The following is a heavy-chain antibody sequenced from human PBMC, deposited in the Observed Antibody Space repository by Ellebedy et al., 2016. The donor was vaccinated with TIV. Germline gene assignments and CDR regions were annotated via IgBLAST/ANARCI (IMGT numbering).Heavy chain of an antibody. CDR3: ARAPIGLYYGMDV. CDR1: GYTFTSYG. Sequence: AASVKVSCKASGYTFTSYGISWVRQAPGQGLEWMGWISAYNGNTNYAQKFQGRVTMTRDTSISTAYMELSRLRSDDTAVYYCARAPIGLYYGMDVWGQGTTVTVSS. D-gene: IGHD2/OR15-2a*01. CDR2: ISAYNGNT. V-gene: IGHV1-18*01. J-gene: IGHJ6*02.